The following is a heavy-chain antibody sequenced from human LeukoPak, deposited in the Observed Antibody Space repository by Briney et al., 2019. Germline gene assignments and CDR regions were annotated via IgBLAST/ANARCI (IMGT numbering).Heavy chain of an antibody. Sequence: GGSLRLSCVGALGSHWMGWVRQAPGKGLEWVANIKEDGSQKYCMDSVKGRFTTSRDNAKSSLFLQMNNLRVEDTAVYYCTRDQTWGQGTLVTVSS. CDR1: LGSHW. J-gene: IGHJ4*02. CDR3: TRDQT. CDR2: IKEDGSQK. V-gene: IGHV3-7*01.